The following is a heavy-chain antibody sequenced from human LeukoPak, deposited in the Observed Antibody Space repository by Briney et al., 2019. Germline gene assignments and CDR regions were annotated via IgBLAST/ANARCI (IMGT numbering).Heavy chain of an antibody. V-gene: IGHV3-48*01. J-gene: IGHJ4*02. CDR2: ISSSSSTI. CDR3: ARDWADYDSSGYYLGVLD. D-gene: IGHD3-22*01. CDR1: GFTFSSYS. Sequence: GGSLRLSCAASGFTFSSYSMNRVRQAPGKGLEWVSYISSSSSTIYYADSVKGRFTVSRDNAKNSLYLQMNSLRAEDTAVYYCARDWADYDSSGYYLGVLDWGQGTLVTVSS.